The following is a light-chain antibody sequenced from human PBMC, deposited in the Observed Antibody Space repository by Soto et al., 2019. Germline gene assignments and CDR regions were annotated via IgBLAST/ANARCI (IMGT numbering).Light chain of an antibody. Sequence: QSVLTQPASVSGSPGQSITISCTGTSSDVGSYNLVSWYQQHPGKAPKLMIYEVSKRPSGVSNRFSGSKSGNTASLTISGLQAEDEADYYCCSYARSSTFFYVFGTGTKVTVL. CDR3: CSYARSSTFFYV. V-gene: IGLV2-23*02. CDR2: EVS. CDR1: SSDVGSYNL. J-gene: IGLJ1*01.